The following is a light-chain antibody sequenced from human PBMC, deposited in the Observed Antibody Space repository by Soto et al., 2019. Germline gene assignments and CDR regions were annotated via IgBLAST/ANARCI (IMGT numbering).Light chain of an antibody. CDR3: PQYKNWPLT. V-gene: IGKV3D-15*01. Sequence: EIVMTQSPATLSVSPGERATLSCRASQSVSSNLAWYQQKPGQAPRLLIYGASTRATGIPARFSGSGSGTEFTLTISSLQSEEFAVYSCPQYKNWPLTFGGWTKVEIK. CDR2: GAS. CDR1: QSVSSN. J-gene: IGKJ4*01.